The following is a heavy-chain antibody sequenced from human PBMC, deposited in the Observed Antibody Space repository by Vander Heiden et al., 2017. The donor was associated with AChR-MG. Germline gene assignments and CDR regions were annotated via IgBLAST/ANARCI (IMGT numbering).Heavy chain of an antibody. CDR1: GGSISSYY. V-gene: IGHV4-59*01. Sequence: QVQLQESGPGLVKPSETLSLTCTVSGGSISSYYWSWIRQPPGKGLEWIGYIYYSGSTNYNPSLKSRVTISVDTSKNQFSLKLSSVTAADTAVYYCARVFMGHAFDIWGQGTMVTVSS. CDR2: IYYSGST. D-gene: IGHD1-20*01. CDR3: ARVFMGHAFDI. J-gene: IGHJ3*02.